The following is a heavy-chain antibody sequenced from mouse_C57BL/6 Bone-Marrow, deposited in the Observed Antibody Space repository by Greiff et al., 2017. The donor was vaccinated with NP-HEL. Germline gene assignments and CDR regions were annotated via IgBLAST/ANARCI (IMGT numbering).Heavy chain of an antibody. Sequence: VQLQQSGAELVRPGTSVKLSCKASGYTFTSYWMHWVKQRPGQGLEWIGVIDPSDSYTNYNQKFKGKATLTVDTSSSTAYMQLSSLTSEDSAVYYCARLRYYGPYWYFDVWGTGTTVTVSS. J-gene: IGHJ1*03. CDR3: ARLRYYGPYWYFDV. CDR2: IDPSDSYT. CDR1: GYTFTSYW. V-gene: IGHV1-59*01. D-gene: IGHD1-1*01.